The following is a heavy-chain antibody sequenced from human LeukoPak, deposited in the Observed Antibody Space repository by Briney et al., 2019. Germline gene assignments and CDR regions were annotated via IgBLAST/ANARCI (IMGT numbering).Heavy chain of an antibody. D-gene: IGHD3-9*01. Sequence: ASVKVSCEASGYTFTSYGISWVRQAPGQGLEWMGWISAYNGNTNYAQKLQGRVTMTTDTSTSTAYMELSSLRSEDTAVYYCARDPGYYDILTGYPDYWGQGTLVTVSS. J-gene: IGHJ4*02. CDR2: ISAYNGNT. CDR3: ARDPGYYDILTGYPDY. V-gene: IGHV1-18*01. CDR1: GYTFTSYG.